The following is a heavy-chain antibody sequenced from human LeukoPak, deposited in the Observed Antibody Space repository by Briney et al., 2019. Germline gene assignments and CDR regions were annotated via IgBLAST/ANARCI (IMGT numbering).Heavy chain of an antibody. CDR1: GFTFSSYA. CDR3: AKLLPLYYYDSSGSFDY. D-gene: IGHD3-22*01. CDR2: ISGSGGST. Sequence: GGSLRLSCAASGFTFSSYAMSWVRQAPGKGLEWVSAISGSGGSTCYADSVKGRFTISRDNSKNTLYLQMNSLRAEDTAVYYCAKLLPLYYYDSSGSFDYWGQGTLVTVSS. J-gene: IGHJ4*02. V-gene: IGHV3-23*01.